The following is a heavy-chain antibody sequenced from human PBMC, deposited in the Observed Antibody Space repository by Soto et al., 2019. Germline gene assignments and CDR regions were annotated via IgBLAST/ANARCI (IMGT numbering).Heavy chain of an antibody. J-gene: IGHJ6*02. CDR2: LTSSRGVA. CDR1: GYRFVDFH. CDR3: ARGARSTVTRYGLDV. V-gene: IGHV1-2*02. Sequence: ASVKVSCKTSGYRFVDFHIHWVRQAPGQGLEWVGSLTSSRGVANYAPNFRGRVVMTRDTSITTTYMSLTRLTSDDTAIYYCARGARSTVTRYGLDVWGQGTTVTVS. D-gene: IGHD4-4*01.